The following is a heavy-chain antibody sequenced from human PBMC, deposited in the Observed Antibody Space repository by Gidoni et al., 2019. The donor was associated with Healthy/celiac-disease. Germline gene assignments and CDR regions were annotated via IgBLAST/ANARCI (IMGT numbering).Heavy chain of an antibody. Sequence: EVQLLESGGGLFQPGGSLGFSCAASGFTLGSVAMRWVRQAPGKGLEWVSAISGSGGSTYYADSVKGRFTISRDNSKNTLYLQMNSLRAEDTAVYYCAKDLWSGYPLSYYYYGMDVWGQGTTVTVSS. J-gene: IGHJ6*02. D-gene: IGHD3-3*01. CDR2: ISGSGGST. V-gene: IGHV3-23*01. CDR3: AKDLWSGYPLSYYYYGMDV. CDR1: GFTLGSVA.